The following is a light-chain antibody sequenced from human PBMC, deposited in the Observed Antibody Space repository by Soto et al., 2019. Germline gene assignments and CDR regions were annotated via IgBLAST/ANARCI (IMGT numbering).Light chain of an antibody. Sequence: EIVMTPSPATLSVSPGERATLSCRASQSVSSNLAWYQQKPGQAPRLLIYGASTRATDVPARFSGSGSGTEFTLTISSLQSEDFAVYYCQQYNNWPETFGQGTKVDIK. CDR3: QQYNNWPET. V-gene: IGKV3-15*01. CDR2: GAS. J-gene: IGKJ1*01. CDR1: QSVSSN.